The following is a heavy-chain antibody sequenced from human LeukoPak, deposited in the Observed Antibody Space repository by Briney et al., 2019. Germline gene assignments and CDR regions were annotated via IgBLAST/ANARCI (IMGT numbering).Heavy chain of an antibody. CDR2: IYYSGST. Sequence: SSETLSLTCTVSGGSISSYYWSWIRQPPGKGLEWIGYIYYSGSTNYNPSLKSRVTISVDTSKNQFSLKLSSVTAADTAVYYCAGMGARLLWGQGTLVTVSS. CDR1: GGSISSYY. J-gene: IGHJ4*02. D-gene: IGHD1-26*01. CDR3: AGMGARLL. V-gene: IGHV4-59*01.